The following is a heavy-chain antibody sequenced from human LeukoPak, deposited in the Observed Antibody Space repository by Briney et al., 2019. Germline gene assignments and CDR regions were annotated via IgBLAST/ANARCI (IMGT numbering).Heavy chain of an antibody. D-gene: IGHD6-13*01. J-gene: IGHJ4*02. CDR3: AREGYSSSWYGLYYFDY. CDR1: GYTFTSYG. Sequence: ASVKVSCKASGYTFTSYGISWVRQAPGQGLEWMGWISAYNGNTNYAQKLQGRVTMTTDTSTSTAYMELRSLRSDVTAVYYCAREGYSSSWYGLYYFDYWGQGTLVTVSS. CDR2: ISAYNGNT. V-gene: IGHV1-18*01.